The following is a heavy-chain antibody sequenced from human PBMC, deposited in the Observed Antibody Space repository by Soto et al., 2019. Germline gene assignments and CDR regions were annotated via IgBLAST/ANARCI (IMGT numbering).Heavy chain of an antibody. CDR3: ARAQELVSFGWSWGGGAFDL. Sequence: QVQLVQSGAEVRKPGASVKVSCKASGYTFNDYYLHWVRQAPGQGLEWMGWINPSSGATSYAQKFQAGVIMTRDTSITAAYMELRRLTSDDTAVYFCARAQELVSFGWSWGGGAFDLWGQGTLVTASS. V-gene: IGHV1-2*02. J-gene: IGHJ3*01. D-gene: IGHD3-9*01. CDR2: INPSSGAT. CDR1: GYTFNDYY.